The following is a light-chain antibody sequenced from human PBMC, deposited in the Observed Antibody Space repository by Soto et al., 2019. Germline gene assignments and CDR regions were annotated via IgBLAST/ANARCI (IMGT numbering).Light chain of an antibody. CDR2: GDN. CDR1: GSSIGTNT. J-gene: IGLJ2*01. CDR3: AAWDGSLNNVL. V-gene: IGLV1-44*01. Sequence: QSVLTQPPSASGTPGQRVTISCSGSGSSIGTNTVNWYRQLSGTAPKLLIYGDNQRPSGVPDRFSGSKSGTSASLAISGLQSEDEVDYYCAAWDGSLNNVLFGGGTKLTVL.